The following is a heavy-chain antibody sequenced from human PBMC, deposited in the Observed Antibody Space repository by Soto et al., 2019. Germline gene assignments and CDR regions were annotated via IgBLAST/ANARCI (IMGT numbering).Heavy chain of an antibody. V-gene: IGHV4-39*01. CDR3: ASLWFGDYSNYYYYGMDV. D-gene: IGHD3-10*01. CDR1: GGSISSSSYY. J-gene: IGHJ6*02. CDR2: IYYSGST. Sequence: SETLSLTCTVSGGSISSSSYYWGWIRQPPGKGLEWIGGIYYSGSTYYNPSLKSRVTISVDTSKNQFSLKLSSVTAADTAVYYCASLWFGDYSNYYYYGMDVWGQGTTVTVSS.